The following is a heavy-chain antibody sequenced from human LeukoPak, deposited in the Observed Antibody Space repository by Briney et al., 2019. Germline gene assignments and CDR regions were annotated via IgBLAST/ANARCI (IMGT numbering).Heavy chain of an antibody. CDR2: ISGSGSGT. D-gene: IGHD3-22*01. Sequence: TGGSLRLSCAASGFTFSSYAMSWVRQAPGKGLEWVSGISGSGSGTYYPDSVKGRFTISRNNSKNTLYLQMNSLRAEDTAVYYCAKPSSFYYDSSGYYYYFDYWGQGTLVTVSS. V-gene: IGHV3-23*01. J-gene: IGHJ4*02. CDR1: GFTFSSYA. CDR3: AKPSSFYYDSSGYYYYFDY.